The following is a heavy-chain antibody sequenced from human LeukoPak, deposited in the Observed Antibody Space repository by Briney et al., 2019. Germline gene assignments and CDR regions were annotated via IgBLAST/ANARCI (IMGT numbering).Heavy chain of an antibody. Sequence: GGSLRLPCAASGFTFDDYAMHWVRQAPGKGLEWVSGISWNSGSIGYADSVKGRFTISRDNAKNSLYLQMNSLRAEDTALYYCAKDNGLRYFDWLFNYWGQGTLVTVSS. CDR2: ISWNSGSI. CDR3: AKDNGLRYFDWLFNY. J-gene: IGHJ4*02. D-gene: IGHD3-9*01. CDR1: GFTFDDYA. V-gene: IGHV3-9*01.